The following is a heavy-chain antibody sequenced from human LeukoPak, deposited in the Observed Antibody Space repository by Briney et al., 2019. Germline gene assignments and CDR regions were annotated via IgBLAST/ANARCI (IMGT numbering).Heavy chain of an antibody. D-gene: IGHD2-15*01. J-gene: IGHJ4*02. CDR2: ISNNGGYT. CDR1: GFTFSSSA. Sequence: GGSLRLSCAASGFTFSSSAMSWDRQAPGKGLEWVSAISNNGGYTYYADSVQGRFTISRDNSKSTLCLQMNCLRAEDTAVYYCAKQLGYCSDGSCYFPYWGQGTLVTVSS. V-gene: IGHV3-23*01. CDR3: AKQLGYCSDGSCYFPY.